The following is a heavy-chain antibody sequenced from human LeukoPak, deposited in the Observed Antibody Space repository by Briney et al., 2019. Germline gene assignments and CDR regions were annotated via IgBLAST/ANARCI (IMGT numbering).Heavy chain of an antibody. D-gene: IGHD6-13*01. CDR2: IRGDGGST. J-gene: IGHJ6*02. CDR1: GFTFDDYA. V-gene: IGHV3-43*02. Sequence: PGRSLRLSCAASGFTFDDYAMHWVRQAPGKGLEWVSPIRGDGGSTYYADSVKGRFTISRDNSKNSLYLQMNSLRTEDTALYYCAKDISRLGYSSSWHYYYFYGMDVWGQGTTVTVSS. CDR3: AKDISRLGYSSSWHYYYFYGMDV.